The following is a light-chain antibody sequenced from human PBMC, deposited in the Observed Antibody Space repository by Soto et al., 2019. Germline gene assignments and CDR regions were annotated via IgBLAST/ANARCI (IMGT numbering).Light chain of an antibody. CDR2: EGS. CDR3: CSYAGSSTFVV. CDR1: SSDVGSYNL. V-gene: IGLV2-23*03. Sequence: QSALTQPASVSGSPGQSITISCTGTSSDVGSYNLVSWYQQHPGKAPQLMIYEGSKRPSGVYSRFSGYKSGNTASLKISGLQAEDEADYYCCSYAGSSTFVVFGGGTKVTVL. J-gene: IGLJ2*01.